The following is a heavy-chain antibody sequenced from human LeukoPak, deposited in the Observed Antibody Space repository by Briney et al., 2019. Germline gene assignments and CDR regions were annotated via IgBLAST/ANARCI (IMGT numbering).Heavy chain of an antibody. CDR3: ARSPLGLRRFYYYYYYMDV. CDR2: IYTSGST. J-gene: IGHJ6*03. V-gene: IGHV4-59*10. D-gene: IGHD3-16*01. CDR1: GGSFSGYY. Sequence: SETLSLTCAVYGGSFSGYYWSWIQQPAGKGLEWIGRIYTSGSTNYNPSLKSRVTISVDTSKNQFSLKLSSVTAADTAVYYCARSPLGLRRFYYYYYYMDVWGKGTTVTVSS.